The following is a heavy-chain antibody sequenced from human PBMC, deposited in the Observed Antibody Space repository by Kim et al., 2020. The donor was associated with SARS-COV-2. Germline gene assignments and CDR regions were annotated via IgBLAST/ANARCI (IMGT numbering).Heavy chain of an antibody. CDR2: IYWDDDK. CDR3: AHSTYYYDSSGYAFDY. V-gene: IGHV2-5*02. Sequence: SGPTLVKPTQTLTLTCTFSGFSLSTSGVGVGWIRQPPGKALEWLALIYWDDDKRYSPSLKSRLTITKDTSKNQVVLTMTNMDPVDTATYYCAHSTYYYDSSGYAFDYWGQGTLVTVSS. J-gene: IGHJ4*02. D-gene: IGHD3-22*01. CDR1: GFSLSTSGVG.